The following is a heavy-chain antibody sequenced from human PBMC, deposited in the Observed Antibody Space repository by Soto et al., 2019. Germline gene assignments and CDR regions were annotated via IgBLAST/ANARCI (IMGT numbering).Heavy chain of an antibody. CDR3: ARDGYNIFDY. CDR1: GFMFSSYS. Sequence: EVQLVESGGDLVQPGGSLRLSCAGSGFMFSSYSINWVRQAPGKGLEWVSYISTSSTTTFYADSVKGRFTISRDNAKNSLYLQMNSLRAEDTAVYYCARDGYNIFDYWGQGTLVTVSS. CDR2: ISTSSTTT. V-gene: IGHV3-48*01. D-gene: IGHD5-18*01. J-gene: IGHJ4*02.